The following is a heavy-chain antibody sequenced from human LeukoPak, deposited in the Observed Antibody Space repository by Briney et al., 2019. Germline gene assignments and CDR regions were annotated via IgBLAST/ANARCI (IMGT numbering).Heavy chain of an antibody. CDR3: ARGKVTMVRGTDGMDV. D-gene: IGHD3-10*01. CDR2: IYTSGST. Sequence: SETLSLTCTVSGGSISSYYWSWIRQPAGKGLEWIGRIYTSGSTNYNPSLKSRVTMSVDTSKNQSSPKLSSVTAADTAVYYCARGKVTMVRGTDGMDVWGQGTTVTVSS. J-gene: IGHJ6*02. V-gene: IGHV4-4*07. CDR1: GGSISSYY.